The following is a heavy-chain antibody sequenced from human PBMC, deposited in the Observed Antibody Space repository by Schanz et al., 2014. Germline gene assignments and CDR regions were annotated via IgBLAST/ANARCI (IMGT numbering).Heavy chain of an antibody. Sequence: VQLVESGGGLVQPGGSLRLSCAASGFTFRNYGMNWVRQAPGKGLEWVANIGYDGSEKYYVDSVKGRFTISRDNSKDTLYLQMSGLTPEDTAVYYCARGPIPIQGVPMDFWGQGTLVTVSS. CDR2: IGYDGSEK. D-gene: IGHD3-10*01. CDR3: ARGPIPIQGVPMDF. CDR1: GFTFRNYG. J-gene: IGHJ4*02. V-gene: IGHV3-33*08.